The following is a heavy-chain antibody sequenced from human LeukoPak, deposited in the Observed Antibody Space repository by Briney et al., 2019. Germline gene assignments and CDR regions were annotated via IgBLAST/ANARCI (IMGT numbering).Heavy chain of an antibody. J-gene: IGHJ4*02. Sequence: GGSLRLSCATSGFTFTDYYMTWIRQAPGKGLEWISYISVSGTTMYYADSVKGRFTLSRDNAKNSLYLQMNSLRAEDTAVYYCAREGAAAGLDCWGQGTLVTVSS. CDR1: GFTFTDYY. CDR3: AREGAAAGLDC. D-gene: IGHD6-13*01. V-gene: IGHV3-11*04. CDR2: ISVSGTTM.